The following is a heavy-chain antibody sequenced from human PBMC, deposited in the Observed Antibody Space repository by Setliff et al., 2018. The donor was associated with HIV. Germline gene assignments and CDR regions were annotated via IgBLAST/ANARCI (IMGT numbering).Heavy chain of an antibody. V-gene: IGHV3-48*01. D-gene: IGHD1-26*01. Sequence: GGSLRLSCAASGFTFSSYNMNWVRQAPGKGLEWVSYISSSSSTIYYADSVKGRFTISRDNVKNSLYLQMNSLRAEDTAVYYCARGIRSYSTSPRGFDIWGQGTLVT. CDR3: ARGIRSYSTSPRGFDI. J-gene: IGHJ3*02. CDR2: ISSSSSTI. CDR1: GFTFSSYN.